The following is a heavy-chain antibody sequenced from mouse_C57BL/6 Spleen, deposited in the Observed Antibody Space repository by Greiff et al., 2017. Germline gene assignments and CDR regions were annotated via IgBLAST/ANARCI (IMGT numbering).Heavy chain of an antibody. V-gene: IGHV1-64*01. CDR1: GYTFTSYW. D-gene: IGHD1-1*01. CDR3: AREGDYYGPFAY. CDR2: IHPNSGST. J-gene: IGHJ3*01. Sequence: QVQLQQPGAELVKPGASAKLSCKASGYTFTSYWMHWVKQRPGQGLEWIGMIHPNSGSTNYNEKFKSKATLTVDKSSSTAYMQLSSLTSEDSAVYYCAREGDYYGPFAYWGQGTLVTVSA.